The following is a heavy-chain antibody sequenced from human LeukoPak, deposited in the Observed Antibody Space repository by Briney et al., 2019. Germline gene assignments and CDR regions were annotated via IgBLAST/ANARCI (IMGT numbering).Heavy chain of an antibody. J-gene: IGHJ4*02. CDR1: GFTFSRYW. CDR3: ASLDTSMVNGDY. CDR2: IKQDGSEK. D-gene: IGHD5-18*01. Sequence: PGGSLRLSCAASGFTFSRYWMSWVRQAPGKGLEWVANIKQDGSEKYYVDSVKGRFTISRDNAKNSLYLQMNSLRAEDTAVYFCASLDTSMVNGDYWGQGTLVTVSS. V-gene: IGHV3-7*01.